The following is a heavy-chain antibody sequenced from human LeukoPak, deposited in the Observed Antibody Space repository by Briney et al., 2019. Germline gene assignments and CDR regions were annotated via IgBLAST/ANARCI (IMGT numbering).Heavy chain of an antibody. CDR3: AKCDFWSGRWFDP. J-gene: IGHJ5*02. Sequence: GGSLRLTCAASGFTFSDYYMSWIRQAPGKGLEWVSYISSSGSTIYYADSVKGRFTISRDNAKNSLYLQMNSLRAEDTAVYYCAKCDFWSGRWFDPWGQGTLVTVSS. D-gene: IGHD3-3*01. CDR1: GFTFSDYY. V-gene: IGHV3-11*04. CDR2: ISSSGSTI.